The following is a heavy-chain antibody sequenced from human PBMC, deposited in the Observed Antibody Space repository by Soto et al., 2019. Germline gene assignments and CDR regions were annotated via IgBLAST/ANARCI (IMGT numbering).Heavy chain of an antibody. Sequence: QITLKESGPTLVKSTQTLTLTCTFSGFSLSSGGGAVGWIRQPPGKALEWLAIIYASGGTHYSPSLKTRLTITKDTSKNQEVLTMTNMDPVDTATYYCGHRRDVATRCWFDPWGQGILVTVSS. CDR2: IYASGGT. CDR1: GFSLSSGGGA. D-gene: IGHD6-6*01. J-gene: IGHJ5*02. V-gene: IGHV2-5*01. CDR3: GHRRDVATRCWFDP.